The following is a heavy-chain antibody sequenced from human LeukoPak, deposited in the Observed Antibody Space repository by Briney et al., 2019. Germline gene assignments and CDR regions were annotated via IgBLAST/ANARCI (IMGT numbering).Heavy chain of an antibody. D-gene: IGHD2-15*01. J-gene: IGHJ4*02. CDR2: ISGSGGST. V-gene: IGHV3-23*01. CDR3: AKSPVVVVAEFDS. Sequence: GGSLRLSCAASGFTFSSYAMSWVRQAPGKGLEWVSAISGSGGSTYYAASVKGRFTISRDNSKNTLYLQMNSLRAEDTAVYYCAKSPVVVVAEFDSWGQGTLVTVSS. CDR1: GFTFSSYA.